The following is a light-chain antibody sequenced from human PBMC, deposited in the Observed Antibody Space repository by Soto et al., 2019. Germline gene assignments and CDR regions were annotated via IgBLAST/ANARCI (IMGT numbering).Light chain of an antibody. Sequence: QSDLNQPASVNGSPGQSITITCTGTSSDVGSYNRVSFYQQHPGKSPKLIMXXXXXXXALVSNRFSGSKSGNTASLTISGLQAADEADYYCCSYSGSSTSYVFGTGTKVTVL. CDR3: CSYSGSSTSYV. J-gene: IGLJ1*01. CDR1: SSDVGSYNR. V-gene: IGLV2-23*01. CDR2: XXX.